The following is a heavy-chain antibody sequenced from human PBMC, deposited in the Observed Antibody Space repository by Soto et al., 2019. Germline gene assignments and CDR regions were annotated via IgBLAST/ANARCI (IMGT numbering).Heavy chain of an antibody. J-gene: IGHJ6*02. V-gene: IGHV3-33*01. CDR3: ARDQYELFGKLDV. CDR2: IWFDGSNG. Sequence: GGSLRLSCAASGFIFSNYGMHWVRQAPGKGLEWVAVIWFDGSNGYYVESVKGRFTISRDNSRNTLYLQMNSLRVEDTAVYFCARDQYELFGKLDVWGQGTTVTVSS. CDR1: GFIFSNYG. D-gene: IGHD3-10*02.